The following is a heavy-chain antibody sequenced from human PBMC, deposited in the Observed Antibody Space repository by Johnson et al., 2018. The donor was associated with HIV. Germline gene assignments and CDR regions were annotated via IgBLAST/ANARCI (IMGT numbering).Heavy chain of an antibody. CDR2: INSDGSSS. D-gene: IGHD2-15*01. Sequence: MQLVESGGGVVQPGRSLRLSCAASGFTLSSYWMHWVRQVPGKGPVWVSRINSDGSSSAYADSVKGRFTISRDGAKNTLYLQMNSLRAEDTAVYYCAREGIYCTGGRCYVAAFDIWGQGTMVIVSS. CDR3: AREGIYCTGGRCYVAAFDI. J-gene: IGHJ3*02. CDR1: GFTLSSYW. V-gene: IGHV3-74*01.